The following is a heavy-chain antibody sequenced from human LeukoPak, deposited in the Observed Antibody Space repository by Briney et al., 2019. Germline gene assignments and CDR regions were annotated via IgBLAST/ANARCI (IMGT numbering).Heavy chain of an antibody. D-gene: IGHD1-7*01. CDR3: ARGAWDYDGKDY. CDR1: GYTFTGFY. V-gene: IGHV1-2*06. J-gene: IGHJ4*02. Sequence: HVASVKVSCKAPGYTFTGFYIHWVRQAPGQGLEWMGRINPRIGDTNSARTFQGRVTMTRDTSISTAYMDLNRLTSDDTAVYYCARGAWDYDGKDYWGQGTLVTVSS. CDR2: INPRIGDT.